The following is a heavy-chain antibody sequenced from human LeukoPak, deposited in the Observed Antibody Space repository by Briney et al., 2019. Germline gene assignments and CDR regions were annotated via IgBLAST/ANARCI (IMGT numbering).Heavy chain of an antibody. CDR2: ISAYNGNT. CDR1: GGTFSSYA. CDR3: ARDPVLLWFGELSAGDAFDI. D-gene: IGHD3-10*01. Sequence: RASVKVSCKASGGTFSSYAISWVRQAPGQGLEWMGWISAYNGNTNYAQKLQGRVTMTTDTSTSTAYMELRSLRSDDTAVYYCARDPVLLWFGELSAGDAFDIWGQGTMVTVSS. J-gene: IGHJ3*02. V-gene: IGHV1-18*01.